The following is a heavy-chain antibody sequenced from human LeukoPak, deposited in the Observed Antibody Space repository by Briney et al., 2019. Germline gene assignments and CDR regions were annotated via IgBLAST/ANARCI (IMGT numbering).Heavy chain of an antibody. CDR2: ISAYNGNT. J-gene: IGHJ4*02. CDR3: ARHYYDSSGYLWDY. V-gene: IGHV1-18*01. D-gene: IGHD3-22*01. CDR1: GYTFTSYG. Sequence: ASVKVSCKASGYTFTSYGISWVRQAPGQGLEWMGWISAYNGNTDYAQKLQGRVTMTTDTSTSTAYMELRSLRSDDTAVYYCARHYYDSSGYLWDYWGQGTLVTVSS.